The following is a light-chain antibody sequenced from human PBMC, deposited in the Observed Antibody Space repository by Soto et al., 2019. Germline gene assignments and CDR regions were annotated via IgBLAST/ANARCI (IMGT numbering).Light chain of an antibody. V-gene: IGKV1-5*01. Sequence: DIQVTQSPSTLSASVGDRVTITCGASQSIGTWLAWYQQKPGKAPKLLIFDASTLESGVPSRFSGSGSGTDFTRTISSLQPDDFATYYCQQYSDSSGAFGQGTKVDIK. CDR3: QQYSDSSGA. J-gene: IGKJ1*01. CDR1: QSIGTW. CDR2: DAS.